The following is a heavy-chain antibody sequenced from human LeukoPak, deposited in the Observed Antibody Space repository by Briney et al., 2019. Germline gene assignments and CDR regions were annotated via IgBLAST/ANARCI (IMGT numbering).Heavy chain of an antibody. CDR2: IYTSGST. Sequence: SETLSLTCTVSGGSLSSYYWSWIRQPAGKGLEWIGRIYTSGSTNYNPSLTSRVTMSMDTSKNQFSLKLSSVTAADTAVYYCAIQTAGRPYYFDYWGQGLLVTVSS. CDR1: GGSLSSYY. CDR3: AIQTAGRPYYFDY. D-gene: IGHD6-6*01. V-gene: IGHV4-4*07. J-gene: IGHJ4*02.